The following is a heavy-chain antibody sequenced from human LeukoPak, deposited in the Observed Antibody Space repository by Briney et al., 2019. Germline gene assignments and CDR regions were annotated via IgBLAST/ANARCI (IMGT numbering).Heavy chain of an antibody. V-gene: IGHV4-59*11. J-gene: IGHJ4*02. CDR1: GGSISSHY. D-gene: IGHD6-19*01. CDR3: ARDLSSSGWYYFDY. CDR2: IYYSGST. Sequence: SETLSLTCTVSGGSISSHYWSWIRQPPGKGLEWIGYIYYSGSTNYNPSLKSRVTISVDTSKNQFSLKLSSVTAADTAVYYCARDLSSSGWYYFDYWGQGTLVTVSS.